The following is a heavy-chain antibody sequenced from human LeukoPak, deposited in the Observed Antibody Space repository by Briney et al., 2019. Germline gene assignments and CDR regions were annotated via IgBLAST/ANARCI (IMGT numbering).Heavy chain of an antibody. Sequence: PSETLSLTCTVSGGSISSYYWSWIRQPPGKGLEWIGYIYYSGNTNYNPSLKSRVTISVDTSKNQFSLKLSSVTAADTAVYYCARGGDYSAEYFQHWGQGTLVTVSS. CDR2: IYYSGNT. CDR3: ARGGDYSAEYFQH. J-gene: IGHJ1*01. D-gene: IGHD4-4*01. CDR1: GGSISSYY. V-gene: IGHV4-59*01.